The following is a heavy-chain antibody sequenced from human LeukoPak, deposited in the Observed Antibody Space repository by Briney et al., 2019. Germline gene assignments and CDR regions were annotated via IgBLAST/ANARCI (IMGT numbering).Heavy chain of an antibody. Sequence: GESLKISCMGSGYSFTNYWVGWVRQMPGKGLEWMGIIYPGDSDTRYSPSFQGQVTISADKSISTAYPQWSSLKASDTAMYYCATRISASSAFDIWGQGTMVTVSS. V-gene: IGHV5-51*01. D-gene: IGHD2-15*01. J-gene: IGHJ3*02. CDR2: IYPGDSDT. CDR1: GYSFTNYW. CDR3: ATRISASSAFDI.